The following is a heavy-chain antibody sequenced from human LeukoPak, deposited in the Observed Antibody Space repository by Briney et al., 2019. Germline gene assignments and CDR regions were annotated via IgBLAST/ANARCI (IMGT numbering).Heavy chain of an antibody. CDR1: GFAFSSSW. J-gene: IGHJ4*02. D-gene: IGHD2/OR15-2a*01. V-gene: IGHV3-74*01. CDR2: MNSDGRTI. Sequence: GGSLRLSCAASGFAFSSSWMHWARQTPGKGLVWVSRMNSDGRTINYADSVKGRFTISRDNARNTLYLQINSLRAEDTAAYYCATAGYYRFDSWGQGTLVTVSS. CDR3: ATAGYYRFDS.